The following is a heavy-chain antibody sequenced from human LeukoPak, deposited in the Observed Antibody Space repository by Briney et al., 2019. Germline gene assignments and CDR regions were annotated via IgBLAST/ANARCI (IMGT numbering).Heavy chain of an antibody. V-gene: IGHV3-33*01. J-gene: IGHJ4*02. CDR2: IWYDGSNK. D-gene: IGHD4-17*01. CDR3: ARDRDYGDNTVDY. Sequence: GGSLRLSCAASGFTFSSYGMHWVRQAPGKGLEWVAVIWYDGSNKYYADSVKGRFTISRDNSKNTLYLQMNSLRAEDTAVYYCARDRDYGDNTVDYWGQGTLVTVSS. CDR1: GFTFSSYG.